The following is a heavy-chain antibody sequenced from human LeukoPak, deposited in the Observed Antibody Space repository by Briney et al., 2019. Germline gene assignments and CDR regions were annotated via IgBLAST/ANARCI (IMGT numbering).Heavy chain of an antibody. J-gene: IGHJ5*02. Sequence: PSETLSLTCAVYGGSFSGYYWSWIRQPPGKGLEWIGEINHSGSTNYDPSLKSRVTISVDTSKNQFSLKLSSVTAADTAVYYCARGYSSSWYFNRFDPWGQGTLVTVSS. CDR2: INHSGST. CDR3: ARGYSSSWYFNRFDP. CDR1: GGSFSGYY. D-gene: IGHD6-13*01. V-gene: IGHV4-34*01.